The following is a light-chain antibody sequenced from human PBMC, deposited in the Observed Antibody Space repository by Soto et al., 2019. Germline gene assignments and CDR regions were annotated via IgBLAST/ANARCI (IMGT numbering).Light chain of an antibody. CDR2: DAS. Sequence: DIQMTQSPSTLSAAVLERVTVTCLASQSISSWLAWYQQKPGKAPKLLIYDASSLESGVPSRFSGSGSGTEFTLTISSLQPDDFATYYCQQYNSYSWTFGQGTKVDIK. J-gene: IGKJ1*01. V-gene: IGKV1-5*01. CDR1: QSISSW. CDR3: QQYNSYSWT.